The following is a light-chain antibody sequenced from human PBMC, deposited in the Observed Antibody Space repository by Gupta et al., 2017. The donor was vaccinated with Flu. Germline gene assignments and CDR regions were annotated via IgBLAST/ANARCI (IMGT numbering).Light chain of an antibody. Sequence: EIVMTQSPATLSLSPGERATLSCRASQSVRSNLAWYQQKPGQAPRLLIYGASTRATSIPARFSGSGSGTEFTLTIGSLQSEDFAVYYCQQYNDWPLTFGQGTKVDIK. CDR2: GAS. CDR1: QSVRSN. CDR3: QQYNDWPLT. J-gene: IGKJ1*01. V-gene: IGKV3-15*01.